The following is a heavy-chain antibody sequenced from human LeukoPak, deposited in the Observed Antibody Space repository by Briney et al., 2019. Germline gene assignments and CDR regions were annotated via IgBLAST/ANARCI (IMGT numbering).Heavy chain of an antibody. D-gene: IGHD6-19*01. CDR2: IYPGDSDT. V-gene: IGHV5-51*01. J-gene: IGHJ4*02. CDR3: ARPQLNIAMAGGDY. CDR1: GYSFTSYW. Sequence: GESLKISCKASGYSFTSYWIAWVRQMPGKGLEWMGIIYPGDSDTRYSPSFQGQVTISADKSISTAYLQWSSLKASDTAIYYCARPQLNIAMAGGDYWGQGTLVTVSS.